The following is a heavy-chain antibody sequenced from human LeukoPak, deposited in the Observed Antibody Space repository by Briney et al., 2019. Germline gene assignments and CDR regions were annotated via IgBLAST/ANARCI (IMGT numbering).Heavy chain of an antibody. CDR2: IIPISTTA. CDR3: TIGPFCGVDCYAVDY. D-gene: IGHD2-21*02. V-gene: IGHV1-69*13. CDR1: GGMFSTYA. J-gene: IGHJ4*02. Sequence: ASVKVSCKASGGMFSTYAISWVRQAPGQGPEWMGGIIPISTTANYAQKFQGRVTITSDEFTRTAYMEVYSLKCEDTAVYYCTIGPFCGVDCYAVDYWDQGTLVTVSS.